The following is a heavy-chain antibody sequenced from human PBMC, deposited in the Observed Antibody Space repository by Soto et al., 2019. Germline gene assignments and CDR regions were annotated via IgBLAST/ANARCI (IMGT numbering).Heavy chain of an antibody. D-gene: IGHD6-13*01. CDR1: GYTFTGYY. CDR2: INPNSGGT. Sequence: GASVKVSCKASGYTFTGYYMHWVRQAPGQGLEWMGWINPNSGGTNYAQKFQGWVTMTRDTSISTAYMELSRLRSDDTAVYYCAREYYLAAAGTAAYDYWGQGTLVTVSS. CDR3: AREYYLAAAGTAAYDY. V-gene: IGHV1-2*04. J-gene: IGHJ4*02.